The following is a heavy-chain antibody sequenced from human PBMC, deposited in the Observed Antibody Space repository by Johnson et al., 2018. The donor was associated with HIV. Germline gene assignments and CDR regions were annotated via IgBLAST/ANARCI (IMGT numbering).Heavy chain of an antibody. Sequence: VQLVESRGVLVQPGGSLRLSCAASGFTFSSYAMHWVRQAPGKGLEWVAVIRDDGSNKYYADSVKGRFTISRDNSKNTLYLQMNSLRAEDTAVYYCARALQKTRGAFDIWGQGTMVTVSS. CDR3: ARALQKTRGAFDI. V-gene: IGHV3-30-3*01. J-gene: IGHJ3*02. CDR1: GFTFSSYA. CDR2: IRDDGSNK.